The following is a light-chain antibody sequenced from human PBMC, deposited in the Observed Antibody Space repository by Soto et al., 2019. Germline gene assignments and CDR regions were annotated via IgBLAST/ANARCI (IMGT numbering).Light chain of an antibody. V-gene: IGLV1-51*02. CDR2: ENN. CDR1: SSDIGRNY. J-gene: IGLJ1*01. Sequence: QSALTQPPSVSAAPGQKVTISCSGSSSDIGRNYVSWYQHLPGTAPKLLIYENNKRPSGIPDRLSGSKSGSSATLGITGLQTGGEADYYCGTWDSSLTTYVFGPGTKAPS. CDR3: GTWDSSLTTYV.